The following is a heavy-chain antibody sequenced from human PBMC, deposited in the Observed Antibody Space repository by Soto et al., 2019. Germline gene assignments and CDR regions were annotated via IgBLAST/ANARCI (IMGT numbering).Heavy chain of an antibody. V-gene: IGHV3-30-3*01. D-gene: IGHD6-19*01. CDR2: ISYDGSNK. CDR3: ARDNSGWYRDDAFDI. J-gene: IGHJ3*02. Sequence: GGSVRLSCAASGFTFSSYAMHWVRQAPGKGLEWVAVISYDGSNKYYADSVKGRFTISRDNSKNTLYLQMNSLRAEDTTVYYCARDNSGWYRDDAFDIWGQGTMVTVSS. CDR1: GFTFSSYA.